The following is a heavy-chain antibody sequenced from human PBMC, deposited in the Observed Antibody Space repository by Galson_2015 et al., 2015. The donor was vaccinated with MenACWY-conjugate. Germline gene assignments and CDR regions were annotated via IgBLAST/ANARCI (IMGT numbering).Heavy chain of an antibody. D-gene: IGHD3-16*01. V-gene: IGHV3-7*03. Sequence: RQAPGKGLEWVAHIKGDGSEIWYVDSVKGRFTISRDNARYSLYLQMNALRAEDTAVYYCARENTHNYAYAIDYWGQGILVSVSS. CDR3: ARENTHNYAYAIDY. J-gene: IGHJ4*02. CDR2: IKGDGSEI.